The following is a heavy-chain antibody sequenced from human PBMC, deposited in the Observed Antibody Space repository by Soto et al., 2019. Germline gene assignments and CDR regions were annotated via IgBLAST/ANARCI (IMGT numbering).Heavy chain of an antibody. CDR1: GGSINSDHYY. D-gene: IGHD3-3*01. CDR2: ISYSGST. Sequence: PSETLSLTCPVSGGSINSDHYYWSWLRQPPGKGLEWLGYISYSGSTYYNPSLKSRIVISVDTSKNQFSLKLISVTAADTAVYYCARAYDFWNGYYSAQYYFDFWGQGTLVTVSS. CDR3: ARAYDFWNGYYSAQYYFDF. V-gene: IGHV4-30-4*01. J-gene: IGHJ4*02.